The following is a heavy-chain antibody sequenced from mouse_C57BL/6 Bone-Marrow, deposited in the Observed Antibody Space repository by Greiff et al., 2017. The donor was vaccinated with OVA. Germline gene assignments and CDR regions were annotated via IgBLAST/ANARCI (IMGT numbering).Heavy chain of an antibody. CDR2: IYPRSGNT. CDR3: AKGLGRWYFDV. CDR1: GYTFTSYG. D-gene: IGHD4-1*01. V-gene: IGHV1-81*01. Sequence: QVQLKESGAELARPGASVQLSCKASGYTFTSYGISWVKQRTGQGLEWIGEIYPRSGNTYYNEKFKGKATLTADKSSSTAYMELRSLTSEDSAVYFCAKGLGRWYFDVWGTGTTVTVSS. J-gene: IGHJ1*03.